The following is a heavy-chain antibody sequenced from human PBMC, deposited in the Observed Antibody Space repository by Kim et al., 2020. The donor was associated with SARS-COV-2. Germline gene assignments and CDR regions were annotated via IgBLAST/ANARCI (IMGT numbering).Heavy chain of an antibody. CDR2: IRSNAYGGTT. CDR3: TREPITVGAPDFDY. CDR1: GFTFGDYA. Sequence: GGSLRLSCTASGFTFGDYAMSWFRQAPGKGLEWVGVIRSNAYGGTTEYAASVKGRFTISRDDSKSIAHVQMNRLKTEDTAGYYCTREPITVGAPDFDYWGQGTLVPVPS. V-gene: IGHV3-49*03. D-gene: IGHD1-26*01. J-gene: IGHJ4*02.